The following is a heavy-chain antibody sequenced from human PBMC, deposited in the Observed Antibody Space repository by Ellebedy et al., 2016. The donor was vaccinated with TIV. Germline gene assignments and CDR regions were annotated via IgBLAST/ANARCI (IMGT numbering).Heavy chain of an antibody. Sequence: AASVKVSCKASGYTFTSYGISWLRQAPGQGLEWIGWINPYNGKTNYVQKLQDRVTMTTDTSTSTANLELRSIRSDDAAVYYCAGDGPWGYHWFDPWGQGTLVTVSS. D-gene: IGHD3-16*02. CDR3: AGDGPWGYHWFDP. CDR2: INPYNGKT. V-gene: IGHV1-18*01. CDR1: GYTFTSYG. J-gene: IGHJ5*02.